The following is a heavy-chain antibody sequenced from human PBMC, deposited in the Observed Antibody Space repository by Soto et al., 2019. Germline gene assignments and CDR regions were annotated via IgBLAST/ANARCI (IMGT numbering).Heavy chain of an antibody. D-gene: IGHD3-3*02. CDR2: IWYDGSNK. CDR3: ARDSISSVYYYGMDV. V-gene: IGHV3-33*01. CDR1: GFTFSSYG. Sequence: QVQLVESGGGVVQPGRSLRLSCAASGFTFSSYGRHWVRQAPGKGLECVAVIWYDGSNKYYADSVKGRFTISRDNSKNTLYLQMNRLRAKETAVYYCARDSISSVYYYGMDVWGQGTTVTGSS. J-gene: IGHJ6*02.